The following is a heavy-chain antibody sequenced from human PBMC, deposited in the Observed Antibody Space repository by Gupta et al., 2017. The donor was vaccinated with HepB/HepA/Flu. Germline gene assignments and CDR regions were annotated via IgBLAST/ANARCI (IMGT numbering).Heavy chain of an antibody. Sequence: EVQLLESGGGLVQPGGSLRLPCAASGLTFSSYAMSGVRQAPGKGLEWVSAVSGSGANTYYADSVKGRFTISRDNSKNTLYLQMNSLRAEDTAVYYCAKDRLAVAGTHDFWGQGTLVTVSS. J-gene: IGHJ4*02. CDR1: GLTFSSYA. CDR3: AKDRLAVAGTHDF. V-gene: IGHV3-23*01. D-gene: IGHD6-19*01. CDR2: VSGSGANT.